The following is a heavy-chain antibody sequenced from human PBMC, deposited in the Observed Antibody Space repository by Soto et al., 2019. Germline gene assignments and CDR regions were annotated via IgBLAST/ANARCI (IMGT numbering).Heavy chain of an antibody. V-gene: IGHV1-46*01. J-gene: IGHJ4*02. CDR3: ARGGHVVVVTAALDY. Sequence: QVQLMQSGAEVKKPGASVKVSCKASGDTFTDYYIHWVRQAPGQGLEWMGTVNPSGGHTTYAQHFLGRVTMTRDTSTRIHYMELTSLTSDDTAIYYCARGGHVVVVTAALDYWGQGTLVTVSS. CDR1: GDTFTDYY. CDR2: VNPSGGHT. D-gene: IGHD2-21*02.